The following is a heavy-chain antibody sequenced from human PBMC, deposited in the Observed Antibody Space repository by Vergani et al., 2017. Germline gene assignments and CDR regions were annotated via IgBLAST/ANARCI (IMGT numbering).Heavy chain of an antibody. D-gene: IGHD6-19*01. Sequence: EVQLLESGGGLVQPGGSLRLSCAASGFTFSSYAMSWVRQAPGKGLEWVSAISGSGGSTYYADSVKGRFTISRDNSKNTLYLQMNSLRAEDTAVYYCAKKXLYSSGWYDGYFDYWGQGTLVTVSS. V-gene: IGHV3-23*01. J-gene: IGHJ4*02. CDR3: AKKXLYSSGWYDGYFDY. CDR1: GFTFSSYA. CDR2: ISGSGGST.